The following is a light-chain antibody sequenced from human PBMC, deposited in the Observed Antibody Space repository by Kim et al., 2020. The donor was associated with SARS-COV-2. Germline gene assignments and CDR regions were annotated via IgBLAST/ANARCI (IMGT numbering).Light chain of an antibody. J-gene: IGLJ2*01. Sequence: GERVTISCSGSGSNIGSNTVNWYQQLPGTAPKLLSYSNNQRPSGVPDRFSGSKSGTSASLAISGLQSEDEADYYCAAWDDSLNGVVFGGGTQLTVL. CDR1: GSNIGSNT. CDR3: AAWDDSLNGVV. V-gene: IGLV1-44*01. CDR2: SNN.